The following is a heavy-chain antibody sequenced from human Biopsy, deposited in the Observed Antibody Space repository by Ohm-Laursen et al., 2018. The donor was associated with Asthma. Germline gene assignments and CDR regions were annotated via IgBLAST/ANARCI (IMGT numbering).Heavy chain of an antibody. J-gene: IGHJ6*02. CDR1: GYTFNSAG. V-gene: IGHV1-18*01. CDR3: ARAVDYSHYYGIDV. D-gene: IGHD3-10*01. CDR2: ISVYNGST. Sequence: ATVKISCKTSGYTFNSAGITWVRQAPGQGLEWMGWISVYNGSTKVAQKLQDRVTMITDTSTSTAYTELRSLRSDDTAVYFCARAVDYSHYYGIDVWGQGTTVTVS.